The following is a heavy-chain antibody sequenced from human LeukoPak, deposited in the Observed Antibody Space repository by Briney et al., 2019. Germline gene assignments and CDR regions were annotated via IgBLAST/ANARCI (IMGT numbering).Heavy chain of an antibody. CDR2: ISSSSSYI. Sequence: GGPLRLSCAASGFTFSSYSMNWVRQAPGKGLEWVSSISSSSSYIYYADSVKGRFTISRDNAKNSLYLQMNSVRAEDTAVYYCARDTAAADIYSSYYGMDVWGQGTTVTVSS. J-gene: IGHJ6*02. D-gene: IGHD6-13*01. V-gene: IGHV3-21*01. CDR1: GFTFSSYS. CDR3: ARDTAAADIYSSYYGMDV.